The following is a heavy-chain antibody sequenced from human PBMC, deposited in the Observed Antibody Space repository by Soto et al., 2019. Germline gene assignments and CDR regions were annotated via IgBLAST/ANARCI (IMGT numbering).Heavy chain of an antibody. CDR1: GYTFSNYY. V-gene: IGHV1-46*01. CDR3: ARGPKLTDFGDRGYYGMDV. D-gene: IGHD4-17*01. Sequence: QVHLVQSGAEVKKPGASVTFPCKASGYTFSNYYMHWVRQAPGQGLEWVGIINPSGGGTTYAQNFQGRVTMNRDTSTSTVYMELNSLRSEDTAVYYSARGPKLTDFGDRGYYGMDVWGHGTTVTVSS. J-gene: IGHJ6*01. CDR2: INPSGGGT.